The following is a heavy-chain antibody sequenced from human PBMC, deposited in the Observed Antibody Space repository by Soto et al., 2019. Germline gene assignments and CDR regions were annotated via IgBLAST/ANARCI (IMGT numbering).Heavy chain of an antibody. Sequence: PSETLSLTCTVSGGSISSGGYYWSWIRQHPGKGLEWIGYIYYSGSTNYNPSLKSRVTISVDTSKNQFSLKLSSVTAADTAVYYCARHDYGSGSYYTHWGQGTLVTVSS. J-gene: IGHJ4*02. D-gene: IGHD3-10*01. V-gene: IGHV4-61*08. CDR1: GGSISSGGYY. CDR2: IYYSGST. CDR3: ARHDYGSGSYYTH.